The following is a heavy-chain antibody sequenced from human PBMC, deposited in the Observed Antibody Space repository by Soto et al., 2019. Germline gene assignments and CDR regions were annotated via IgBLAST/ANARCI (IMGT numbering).Heavy chain of an antibody. D-gene: IGHD5-12*01. V-gene: IGHV2-5*01. J-gene: IGHJ4*02. CDR2: IYYNDDR. CDR1: GFSFTTAGVA. Sequence: QITLQESGPTLVKPTQTLTLTCTFSGFSFTTAGVAVGCIRQTPGGALEWLTLIYYNDDRRFSPSLKTRLTITGDPSKIQVVLSLTNVHPADTATYFWENSNGGYEIIYFDFWGQGIPVTVSS. CDR3: ENSNGGYEIIYFDF.